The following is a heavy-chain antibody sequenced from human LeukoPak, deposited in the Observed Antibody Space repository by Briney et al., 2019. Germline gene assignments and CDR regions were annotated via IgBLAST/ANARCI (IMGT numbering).Heavy chain of an antibody. J-gene: IGHJ4*02. V-gene: IGHV3-23*01. CDR3: AKGYYDILTAYYADY. CDR1: GFTFSSCA. D-gene: IGHD3-9*01. CDR2: ISGSGRST. Sequence: PGGSLRLSCAVSGFTFSSCAMSWVRQAPGKGLEWVSAISGSGRSTYYADSVKGRFTISRDNSKNTLYLQMNSLRAEDTAVYYCAKGYYDILTAYYADYWGQGTLVTVSS.